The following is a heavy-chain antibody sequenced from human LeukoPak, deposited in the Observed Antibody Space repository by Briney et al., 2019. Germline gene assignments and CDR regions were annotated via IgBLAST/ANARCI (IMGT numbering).Heavy chain of an antibody. CDR3: GRLNLPAVSGAFDY. V-gene: IGHV4-4*07. CDR2: IHSSGTT. Sequence: PSETLSLTCTVSGGSISTYYWSWIRQPAGKGLEWIGRIHSSGTTHYNPSLRSRVTLSIDTSKNQSSLKLSSVTAAATAVYYCGRLNLPAVSGAFDYWGQGTLVTVSS. CDR1: GGSISTYY. D-gene: IGHD2-2*01. J-gene: IGHJ4*02.